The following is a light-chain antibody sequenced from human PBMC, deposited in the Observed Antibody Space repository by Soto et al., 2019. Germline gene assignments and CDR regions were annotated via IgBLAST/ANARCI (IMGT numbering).Light chain of an antibody. CDR3: QQYNNCPPWT. V-gene: IGKV3-15*01. CDR1: QSVSNN. Sequence: EIVMTQSPATLSVSPGERATLSCRASQSVSNNLAWYQQKAGQAPRLLIYGASTMATGITARFSGSGSGTEFTLTISSLQSEDFAVYYCQQYNNCPPWTFGQVTKVEIK. CDR2: GAS. J-gene: IGKJ1*01.